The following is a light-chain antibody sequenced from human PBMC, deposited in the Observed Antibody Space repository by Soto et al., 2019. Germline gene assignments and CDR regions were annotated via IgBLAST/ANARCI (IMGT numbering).Light chain of an antibody. J-gene: IGKJ2*03. Sequence: DIQMTQSPSSLSASVGARVSITCRASQSISTYLDWYQQKPGKAPKVLISAASSLQIAVPSRFTGSGAGTDFTLSISSLQADDFATYFCQQTYTTSQYSFDQGIKLEIK. V-gene: IGKV1-39*01. CDR3: QQTYTTSQYS. CDR1: QSISTY. CDR2: AAS.